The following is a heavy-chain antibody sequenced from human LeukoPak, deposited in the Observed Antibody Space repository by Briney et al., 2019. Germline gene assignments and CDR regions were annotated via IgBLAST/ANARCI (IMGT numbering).Heavy chain of an antibody. CDR2: IYHSGST. Sequence: PSEPLSLTCTVSGHSISSGYYRGWLRQPPGKGLGWIGSIYHSGSTYSNPSLKSRVTISVDTSTKQFSLRLSSVTAADTAVYYCASGVGRDSAWNVPFDYWGQGTLVTVSS. CDR3: ASGVGRDSAWNVPFDY. D-gene: IGHD1-1*01. V-gene: IGHV4-38-2*02. CDR1: GHSISSGYY. J-gene: IGHJ4*02.